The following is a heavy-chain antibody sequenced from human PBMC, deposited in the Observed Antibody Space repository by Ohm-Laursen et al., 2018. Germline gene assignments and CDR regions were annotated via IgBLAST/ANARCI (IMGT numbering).Heavy chain of an antibody. J-gene: IGHJ5*02. D-gene: IGHD2-21*02. V-gene: IGHV4-34*01. Sequence: GTLSLTCAVYGGSFSGYYWSWIRQPPGKGLEWIGEINHSGSTNYNPSLKSRVTISVDTSKNQFSLKLSSVTAADTAVYYCARHAAYCGGDCYSRWFDPWGQGTLVTVSS. CDR2: INHSGST. CDR1: GGSFSGYY. CDR3: ARHAAYCGGDCYSRWFDP.